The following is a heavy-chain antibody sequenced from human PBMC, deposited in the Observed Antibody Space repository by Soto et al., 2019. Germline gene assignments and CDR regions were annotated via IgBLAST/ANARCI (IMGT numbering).Heavy chain of an antibody. V-gene: IGHV4-61*01. Sequence: SETLSLTCTVSGRSVSSGSYYWSWIRQPPGQGLEWIAYMSYSGTTNYNPSLKSRVSISVDTSKNQFSLKLSSLTAADTAVYYCARAINFDFWSDSESGYYFDSWGQGTLVTVSS. J-gene: IGHJ4*02. CDR1: GRSVSSGSYY. CDR2: MSYSGTT. CDR3: ARAINFDFWSDSESGYYFDS. D-gene: IGHD3-3*01.